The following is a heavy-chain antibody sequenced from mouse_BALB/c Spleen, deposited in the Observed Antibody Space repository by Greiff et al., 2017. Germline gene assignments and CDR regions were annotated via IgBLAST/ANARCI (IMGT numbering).Heavy chain of an antibody. CDR3: ARRDLLWSMFAY. D-gene: IGHD2-1*01. V-gene: IGHV1-4*01. J-gene: IGHJ3*01. Sequence: QVQLKQSGAELARPGASVKMSCKASGYTFTSYTMHWVKQRPGQGLEWIGYINPSSGYTNYNQKFKDKATLTADKSSSTAYMQLSSLTSEDSAVYYCARRDLLWSMFAYWGQGTLVTVSA. CDR2: INPSSGYT. CDR1: GYTFTSYT.